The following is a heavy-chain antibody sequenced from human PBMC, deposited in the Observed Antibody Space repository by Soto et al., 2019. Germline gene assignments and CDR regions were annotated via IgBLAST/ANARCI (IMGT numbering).Heavy chain of an antibody. D-gene: IGHD3-22*01. CDR2: IIPNFGTA. CDR3: ARRNDYYDSIGYYLKPSFDY. Sequence: WASVKVSCKASGGTFSSYAISWVRQAPGQGLEWMGGIIPNFGTANYAQKLQGRVTMTRDTSTSTAYMERRSLRSDDTAVYYCARRNDYYDSIGYYLKPSFDYWGQGTLVTVSS. CDR1: GGTFSSYA. V-gene: IGHV1-69*05. J-gene: IGHJ4*02.